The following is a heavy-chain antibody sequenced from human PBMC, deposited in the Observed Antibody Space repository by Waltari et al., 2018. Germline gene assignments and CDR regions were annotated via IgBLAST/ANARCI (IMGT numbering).Heavy chain of an antibody. J-gene: IGHJ5*02. CDR1: GGSFSGYS. CDR3: ARAPYSSSWTVRWFDP. D-gene: IGHD6-13*01. V-gene: IGHV4-34*01. CDR2: INHSGST. Sequence: QVQLQQWGAGLLKPSETLSLTCAVYGGSFSGYSWTWIRQSPGKGLECIGEINHSGSTNYSPSLESRVTISVDTSKSQFSLNLRSVTAADTAVYYCARAPYSSSWTVRWFDPWGQGIPVTVSS.